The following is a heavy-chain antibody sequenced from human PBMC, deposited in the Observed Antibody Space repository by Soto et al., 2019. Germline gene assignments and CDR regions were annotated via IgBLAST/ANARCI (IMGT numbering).Heavy chain of an antibody. V-gene: IGHV6-1*01. CDR1: GDSVSSSSVT. J-gene: IGHJ6*02. D-gene: IGHD3-22*01. CDR3: VRLIGNSWLDF. Sequence: PSQTLSLTCAISGDSVSSSSVTWNWIRQSPSRGLEWLGRAYYRSKWYNDYAESVKSRITINPDTSKNQFSLHLNSVTPEDTAVYYCVRLIGNSWLDFWGQGTTVTVS. CDR2: AYYRSKWYN.